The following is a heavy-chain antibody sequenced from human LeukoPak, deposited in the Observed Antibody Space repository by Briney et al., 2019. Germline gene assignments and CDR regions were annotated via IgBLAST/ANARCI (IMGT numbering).Heavy chain of an antibody. CDR3: ARVIGDFWSGYYLGGYFDY. CDR1: GYTFTSYG. V-gene: IGHV1-18*01. D-gene: IGHD3-3*01. CDR2: ISAYNGNT. J-gene: IGHJ4*02. Sequence: ASVKVSCKASGYTFTSYGISWVRQAPGQGLEWMGWISAYNGNTNYAQKLQGRVTMTTDTSTSTAYMELRSLRSDDTAVYYCARVIGDFWSGYYLGGYFDYWGQGTLVTVSS.